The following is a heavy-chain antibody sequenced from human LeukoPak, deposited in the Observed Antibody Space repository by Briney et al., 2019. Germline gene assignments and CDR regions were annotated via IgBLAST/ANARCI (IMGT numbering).Heavy chain of an antibody. CDR3: ARRQYSGYDFDF. D-gene: IGHD5-12*01. CDR1: GYIFTNYW. V-gene: IGHV5-51*01. Sequence: SGESLKISCKASGYIFTNYWIGWVRQMPGKGLEWMGIIYPRDSDTSYSPSFQGQVTVSADKSNSNAYLQWNTLEASDTAMYYCARRQYSGYDFDFWGQGTLVTVSS. J-gene: IGHJ4*02. CDR2: IYPRDSDT.